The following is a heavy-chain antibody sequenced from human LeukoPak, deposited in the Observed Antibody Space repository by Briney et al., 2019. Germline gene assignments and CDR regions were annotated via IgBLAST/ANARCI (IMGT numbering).Heavy chain of an antibody. D-gene: IGHD4-11*01. CDR2: INHSGST. Sequence: SETLSLTCAVYGGSFSGYYWSWLRQPPGKGLEWIGEINHSGSTNYNPSLKSRVTISVDTSKNQFSLKLSSVTAADTAVYHCAREPDYQDAFDIWGQGTMVTVSS. J-gene: IGHJ3*02. CDR3: AREPDYQDAFDI. CDR1: GGSFSGYY. V-gene: IGHV4-34*01.